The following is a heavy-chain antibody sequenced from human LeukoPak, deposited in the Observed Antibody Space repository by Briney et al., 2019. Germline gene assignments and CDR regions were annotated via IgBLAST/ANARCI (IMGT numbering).Heavy chain of an antibody. V-gene: IGHV3-64*01. Sequence: GGSLRLFCAASGFTFSSYAMHWVRQAPGKGLEYVSAISSNGGSTYYANSVKGRFTISRDNSKNTLYLQMGSLRAEDMAVYYCARPKTKAYCGGDCYPSGWYFDLWGRGTLVTVSS. J-gene: IGHJ2*01. CDR2: ISSNGGST. D-gene: IGHD2-21*02. CDR3: ARPKTKAYCGGDCYPSGWYFDL. CDR1: GFTFSSYA.